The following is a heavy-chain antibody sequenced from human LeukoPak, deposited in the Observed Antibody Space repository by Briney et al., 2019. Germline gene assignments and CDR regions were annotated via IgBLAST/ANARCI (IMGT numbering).Heavy chain of an antibody. D-gene: IGHD3-16*01. CDR1: GYTFTGYY. CDR3: ARDGPTSYYDYVWGSFPSDY. Sequence: ASVKVSCKASGYTFTGYYMHWVRQAPGQGLEWMGWISAYNGNTNYAQKLQGRVTMTTDTSTSTAYMELRSLRSDDTAVYYCARDGPTSYYDYVWGSFPSDYWGQGTLVTVSS. V-gene: IGHV1-18*04. J-gene: IGHJ4*02. CDR2: ISAYNGNT.